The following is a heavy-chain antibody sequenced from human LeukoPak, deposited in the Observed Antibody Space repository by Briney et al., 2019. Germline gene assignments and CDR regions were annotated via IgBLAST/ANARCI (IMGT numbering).Heavy chain of an antibody. CDR3: ARGLSRGYSYGYPSDY. CDR1: GGSISSSSYY. D-gene: IGHD5-18*01. V-gene: IGHV4-39*07. CDR2: IYYSGST. Sequence: SETLSLTCTVSGGSISSSSYYWGWIRQPPGKGLEWIGSIYYSGSTYYNPSRKSRVTISVDTSKNQFSLKLSSVTAADTAVYYCARGLSRGYSYGYPSDYWGQGTLVTVSS. J-gene: IGHJ4*02.